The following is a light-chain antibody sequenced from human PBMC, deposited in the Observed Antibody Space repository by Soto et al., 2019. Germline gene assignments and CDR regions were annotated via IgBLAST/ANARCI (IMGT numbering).Light chain of an antibody. CDR2: AAS. V-gene: IGKV3-15*01. J-gene: IGKJ1*01. CDR1: ESVSSN. CDR3: QQYNNWPRT. Sequence: EIVMTQSPATLSVSPGERATLSCRASESVSSNLAWYQQKPGQAPRLLIYAASTSATGIPARFSGSGSGTEFTLTISSQQSEDFAVYYCQQYNNWPRTFGQGTKVDIK.